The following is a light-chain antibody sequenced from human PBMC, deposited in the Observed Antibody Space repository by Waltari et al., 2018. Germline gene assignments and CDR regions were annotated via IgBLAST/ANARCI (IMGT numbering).Light chain of an antibody. Sequence: DIQMTQSPSSLSASVGDRVTLTCRASQSISTFLSWYQQTPGKAPKLLIYAASSLPVEVPSRFSGAVSGTDFTLTISSLQPEDFATYYCQQSYTTPWTFGQGTKVEIK. CDR1: QSISTF. CDR3: QQSYTTPWT. J-gene: IGKJ1*01. CDR2: AAS. V-gene: IGKV1-39*01.